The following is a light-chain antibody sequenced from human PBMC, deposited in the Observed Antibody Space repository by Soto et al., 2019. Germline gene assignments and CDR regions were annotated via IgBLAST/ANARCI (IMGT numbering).Light chain of an antibody. V-gene: IGLV3-25*03. CDR3: QSADSSGTWV. J-gene: IGLJ3*02. Sequence: SYELTQPPSVSVSPGQTARITCSGDALPKQYAYWYQQKPGQAPVLVIYKDSERPSGIPERFSGSSSGTTVTLTISGVQAEDEAYYYCQSADSSGTWVFGGGTKVTVL. CDR1: ALPKQY. CDR2: KDS.